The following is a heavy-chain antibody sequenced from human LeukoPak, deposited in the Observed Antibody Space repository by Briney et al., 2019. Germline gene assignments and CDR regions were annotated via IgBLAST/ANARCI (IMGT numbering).Heavy chain of an antibody. J-gene: IGHJ2*01. CDR1: GGSFSGYY. D-gene: IGHD6-19*01. CDR3: ARGGAVAGPNWYFDL. Sequence: SETLSLTCAVYGGSFSGYYWSWIRQPPGKGLEWIGEINHSGSTNYNPSLKSRVTISVDTSKNRFSLKLSSVTAADTAVYYCARGGAVAGPNWYFDLWGRGTLVTVSS. CDR2: INHSGST. V-gene: IGHV4-34*01.